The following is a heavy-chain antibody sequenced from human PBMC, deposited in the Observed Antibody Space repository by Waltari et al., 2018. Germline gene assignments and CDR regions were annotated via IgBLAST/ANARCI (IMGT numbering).Heavy chain of an antibody. CDR3: ARRRYYDSSVPLRGWDY. V-gene: IGHV5-51*01. J-gene: IGHJ4*02. CDR2: IYPGDSDT. D-gene: IGHD3-22*01. Sequence: EVQLVQSGAEVKKPGESLKISCQGSGYSFTSYWIGWVRQMPGKGLEWMGIIYPGDSDTRYSPSFQGQVTISADKSISTAYLQWSSLKASDTAMYYCARRRYYDSSVPLRGWDYWGQGTLVTVSS. CDR1: GYSFTSYW.